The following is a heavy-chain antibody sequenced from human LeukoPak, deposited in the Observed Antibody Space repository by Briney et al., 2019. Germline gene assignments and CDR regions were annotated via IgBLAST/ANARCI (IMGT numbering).Heavy chain of an antibody. CDR2: TYYRSKWYN. CDR1: GDSVSSNSAA. D-gene: IGHD3-22*01. CDR3: ARDTRYYYDSSGYFDY. V-gene: IGHV6-1*01. J-gene: IGHJ4*02. Sequence: SQTLSLTCAISGDSVSSNSAAWNWIRQSPSRGLEWPGRTYYRSKWYNDYAVSVKSRITINPDTSKNQFSLQLNSVTPEDTAVYYCARDTRYYYDSSGYFDYWGRGTLVTVSS.